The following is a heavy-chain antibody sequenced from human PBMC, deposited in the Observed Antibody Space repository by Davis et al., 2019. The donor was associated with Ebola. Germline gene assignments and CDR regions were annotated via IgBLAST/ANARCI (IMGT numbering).Heavy chain of an antibody. D-gene: IGHD5-12*01. CDR3: TTPGGEDSGYDVFDI. J-gene: IGHJ3*02. CDR2: INPNDGRT. V-gene: IGHV1-46*03. CDR1: GYTFTNYY. Sequence: ASVKVSCKASGYTFTNYYMHWVRQAPGQGLEWMGMINPNDGRTIYAQKFQGRVTVTRDTSTTTVYMDLSSLRSEDTALYYCTTPGGEDSGYDVFDIWGQGTMGNVSS.